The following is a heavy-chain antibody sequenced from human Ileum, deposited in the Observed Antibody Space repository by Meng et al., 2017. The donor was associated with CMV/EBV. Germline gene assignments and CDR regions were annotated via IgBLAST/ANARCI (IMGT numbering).Heavy chain of an antibody. CDR3: AREQPHTYFFDS. CDR1: AFTVNGYQ. J-gene: IGHJ4*02. D-gene: IGHD5-18*01. Sequence: SCKASAFTVNGYQMHWGQQAPGQGLEWMEIFKTDGDPNIYAEKCHDRVTMTRDTSTSTLYLELSSLRSEDTDVYYCAREQPHTYFFDSWGQGALVTVSS. CDR2: FKTDGDPN. V-gene: IGHV1-46*02.